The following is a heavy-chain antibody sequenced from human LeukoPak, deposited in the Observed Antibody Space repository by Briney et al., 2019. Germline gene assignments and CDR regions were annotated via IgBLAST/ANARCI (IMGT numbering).Heavy chain of an antibody. V-gene: IGHV3-21*01. CDR1: GFTFSSYS. J-gene: IGHJ6*04. CDR3: ARGYYGSGSSPYYYYYYGMDV. CDR2: ISSSSSYI. Sequence: GGSLRLSCAASGFTFSSYSMNWVRQAPEKGLEWVSSISSSSSYIYYADSVKGRFTISRDNAKNSLYLQMNSLRAEDTAVYYCARGYYGSGSSPYYYYYYGMDVWGKGTTVTVSS. D-gene: IGHD3-10*01.